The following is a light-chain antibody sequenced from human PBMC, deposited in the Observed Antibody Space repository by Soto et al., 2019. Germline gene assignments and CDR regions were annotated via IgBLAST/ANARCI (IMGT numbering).Light chain of an antibody. Sequence: EIVLTQSPGTVSLSPGDRASLSCRASQTISSTYLAWYQQKPGQAPRLLIYAASTRATGIPDRFSGSGSGTDFTLTISILEPEDFALYYCQHYGSSPETFGQGTMVDIK. CDR1: QTISSTY. CDR2: AAS. J-gene: IGKJ1*01. CDR3: QHYGSSPET. V-gene: IGKV3-20*01.